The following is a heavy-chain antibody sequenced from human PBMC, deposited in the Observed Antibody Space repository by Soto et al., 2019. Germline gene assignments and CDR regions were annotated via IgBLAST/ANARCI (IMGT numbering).Heavy chain of an antibody. CDR1: GGSVSSGSYY. D-gene: IGHD4-4*01. CDR2: IYYSGST. Sequence: SETLSLTCTVSGGSVSSGSYYWSWIRQPPGKGLEWIGYIYYSGSTNYNASLKSRVSISLDTSNYQFSLKLSSVTAADTAVYYCARDGDGRMTTNPYYYNGMDVWGPGTTVTVSS. CDR3: ARDGDGRMTTNPYYYNGMDV. V-gene: IGHV4-61*01. J-gene: IGHJ6*02.